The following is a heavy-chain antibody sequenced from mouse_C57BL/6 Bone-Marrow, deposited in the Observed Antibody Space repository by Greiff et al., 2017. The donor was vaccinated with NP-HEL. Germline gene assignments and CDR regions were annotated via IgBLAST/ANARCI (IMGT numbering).Heavy chain of an antibody. J-gene: IGHJ4*01. V-gene: IGHV1-69*01. CDR2: IDPSDSYT. Sequence: QVQLQQPGAELVMPGASVKLSCKASGYTFTSYWMPWVKQRPGQGLEWIGEIDPSDSYTNYNQKFKGKSTLTVDKSSSTAYMQLSSLTSEDSAVYYCARGDYDVNYYAMDYWGQGTSVTVSS. CDR3: ARGDYDVNYYAMDY. CDR1: GYTFTSYW. D-gene: IGHD2-4*01.